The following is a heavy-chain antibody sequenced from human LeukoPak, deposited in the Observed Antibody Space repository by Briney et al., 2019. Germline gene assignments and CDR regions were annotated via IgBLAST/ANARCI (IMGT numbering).Heavy chain of an antibody. Sequence: PSETLSLTCAVYGGSFSGYYWSWIRQPPGKGLEWIGEINHSGSTNYNPSLKSRVTISVDTSKNQFSLKLSSVTAAGTAVYYCASMGYCSSTSCYAVRDWGQGTLVTVSS. V-gene: IGHV4-34*01. CDR3: ASMGYCSSTSCYAVRD. CDR1: GGSFSGYY. J-gene: IGHJ4*02. CDR2: INHSGST. D-gene: IGHD2-2*01.